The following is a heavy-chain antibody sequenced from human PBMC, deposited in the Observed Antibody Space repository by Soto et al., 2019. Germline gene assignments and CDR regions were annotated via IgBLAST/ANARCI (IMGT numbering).Heavy chain of an antibody. Sequence: EVQLVESGGGLIQPGGSLKLSCAASGFTVGNNYMSWVRQAPGKGLEWVSLIYSTGTTKYADSVKGGFTVSRDNAKNTLIFKMNSLGAEDTAVYYCAKEVRGWGSHYTSFAYWAREPWSPSRQ. CDR3: AKEVRGWGSHYTSFAY. D-gene: IGHD3-10*01. CDR2: IYSTGTT. J-gene: IGHJ4*02. V-gene: IGHV3-53*01. CDR1: GFTVGNNY.